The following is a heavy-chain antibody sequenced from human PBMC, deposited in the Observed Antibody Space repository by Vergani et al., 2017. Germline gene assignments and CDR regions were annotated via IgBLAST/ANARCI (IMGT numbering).Heavy chain of an antibody. Sequence: QVQLVQSGAEVKKPGSSVKVSCKASGGTFSSYAISWVRQAPGQGLEWMGGIIPIFGTANYAQKFQGRVTITADESTSTAYMERSSLRSEDTAVYYCARSRNSYTIFGVVIENNYYYYMDVWGKGTTVTVSS. V-gene: IGHV1-69*01. CDR3: ARSRNSYTIFGVVIENNYYYYMDV. CDR1: GGTFSSYA. D-gene: IGHD3-3*01. J-gene: IGHJ6*03. CDR2: IIPIFGTA.